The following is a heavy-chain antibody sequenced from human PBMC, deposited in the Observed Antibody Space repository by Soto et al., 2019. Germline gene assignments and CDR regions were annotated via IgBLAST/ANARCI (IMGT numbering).Heavy chain of an antibody. D-gene: IGHD5-12*01. CDR3: ARRGYSGYDPGTYYYYGMDV. Sequence: GASVKVSCKASGGTFSSYTISWVRQAPGQGLEWMGRIIPILGIANYAHKFQGRVTITADKSTSTAYMELSSLRSEDTAVYYCARRGYSGYDPGTYYYYGMDVWGQGTTVTVSS. CDR1: GGTFSSYT. V-gene: IGHV1-69*02. J-gene: IGHJ6*02. CDR2: IIPILGIA.